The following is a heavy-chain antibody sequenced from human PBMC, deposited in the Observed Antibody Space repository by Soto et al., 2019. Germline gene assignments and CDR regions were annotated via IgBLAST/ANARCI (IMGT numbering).Heavy chain of an antibody. CDR2: ISSSSSYT. D-gene: IGHD3-22*01. J-gene: IGHJ4*02. Sequence: PGGSLRLSCAASGFTFSDYYMSWIRQAPGKGLEWVSYISSSSSYTNYADSVKGRFTISRDNAKNSLYLQMNGLRAEDTAVYYCARAFYYYDSSDKWYYFDYWGQGTLVTVSS. CDR3: ARAFYYYDSSDKWYYFDY. V-gene: IGHV3-11*06. CDR1: GFTFSDYY.